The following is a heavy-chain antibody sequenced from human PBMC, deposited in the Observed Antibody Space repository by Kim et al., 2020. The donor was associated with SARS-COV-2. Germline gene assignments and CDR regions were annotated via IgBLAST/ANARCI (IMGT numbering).Heavy chain of an antibody. J-gene: IGHJ1*01. V-gene: IGHV3-7*01. Sequence: GGSLRLSCEGSGFDFSSYWMAWVRQAPGKGLEWVANIKQDGSETYYVESVKGRFTIARDNTKNSLFLEMTSLRVDDTAVYFCARDRSTDFWSTPGWGQGTPVTVSS. CDR3: ARDRSTDFWSTPG. CDR1: GFDFSSYW. CDR2: IKQDGSET. D-gene: IGHD3-3*01.